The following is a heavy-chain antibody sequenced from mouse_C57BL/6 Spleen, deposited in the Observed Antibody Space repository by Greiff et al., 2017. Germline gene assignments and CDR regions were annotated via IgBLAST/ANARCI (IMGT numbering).Heavy chain of an antibody. CDR3: ARTGTGPYYFDY. V-gene: IGHV2-2*01. Sequence: QVQLQQSGPGLVQPSQSLSITCTVSGFSLTSYGVHWVRQSPGKGLEWLGVIWSGGSTDYNAAFISRLSISKDNSKSQVFFKMNSLQADDTAIYDCARTGTGPYYFDYWGQGTTLTVSS. J-gene: IGHJ2*01. CDR2: IWSGGST. D-gene: IGHD4-1*01. CDR1: GFSLTSYG.